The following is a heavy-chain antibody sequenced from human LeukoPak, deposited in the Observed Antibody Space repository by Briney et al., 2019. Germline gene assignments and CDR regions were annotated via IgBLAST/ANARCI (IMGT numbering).Heavy chain of an antibody. Sequence: GGSLRLSRAASGFIFSSYAMTWVRQAPGKGLEWVANIKQDGSEKYYVDSVKGRFTISRDNAKNSLYLQMNSLRAEDTAVYYCAREDIAVVPAAIDAFDIWGQGTMVTVSS. CDR1: GFIFSSYA. J-gene: IGHJ3*02. V-gene: IGHV3-7*01. CDR2: IKQDGSEK. D-gene: IGHD2-2*01. CDR3: AREDIAVVPAAIDAFDI.